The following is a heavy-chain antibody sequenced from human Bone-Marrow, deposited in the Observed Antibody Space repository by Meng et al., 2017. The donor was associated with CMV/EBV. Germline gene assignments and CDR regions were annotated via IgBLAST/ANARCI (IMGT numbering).Heavy chain of an antibody. V-gene: IGHV3-9*01. CDR1: GFTFDDYA. D-gene: IGHD2-2*01. Sequence: SLKISCAASGFTFDDYAMHWVRQAPGKGLEWVSGINWNGGTLHYAESVKGRFTISRDNAKNSLYLQMNSLRAEDTAVYYWAREGDIVVVPAPPYYYGMDVWGQGTTVTVSS. J-gene: IGHJ6*02. CDR3: AREGDIVVVPAPPYYYGMDV. CDR2: INWNGGTL.